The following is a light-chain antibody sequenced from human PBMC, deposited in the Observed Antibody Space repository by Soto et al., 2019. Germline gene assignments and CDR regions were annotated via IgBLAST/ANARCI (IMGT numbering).Light chain of an antibody. V-gene: IGLV2-14*01. J-gene: IGLJ2*01. Sequence: QSALTPPASVSGSPGQSITISCTGTSSDVGGYNYVSWYQQHPGKAPKLMIYDVSNRPSGVSNRFSGSKSGNTASLTISGLQAEDEADYYCSSYTSSSLDVVFGGGTKLTVL. CDR1: SSDVGGYNY. CDR2: DVS. CDR3: SSYTSSSLDVV.